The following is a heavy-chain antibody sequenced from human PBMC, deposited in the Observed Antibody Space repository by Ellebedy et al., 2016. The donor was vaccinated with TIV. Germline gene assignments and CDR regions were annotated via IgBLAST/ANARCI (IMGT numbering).Heavy chain of an antibody. CDR1: GFKYRRSA. CDR3: AFNGGYDSKDIYYYYMDV. D-gene: IGHD5-12*01. CDR2: ISGNGGST. J-gene: IGHJ6*03. V-gene: IGHV3-23*01. Sequence: GGSLRLSXAASGFKYRRSAVSWVRQVPGKGLEWVSTISGNGGSTFYADSVQGRFTISRDKSKKTVYLQMDSLRVEDTAVYYCAFNGGYDSKDIYYYYMDVWGNGTTVTVSS.